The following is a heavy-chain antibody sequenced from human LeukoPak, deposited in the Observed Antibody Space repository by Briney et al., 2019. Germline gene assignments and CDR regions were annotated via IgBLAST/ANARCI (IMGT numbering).Heavy chain of an antibody. J-gene: IGHJ5*02. CDR3: AREPLMLWFGESIPANNWFDP. D-gene: IGHD3-10*01. Sequence: SETLSLTCTVSGGSISSYYWSWIRQPAGKGVEWIGRIYTSGSTNYNPSLKSRVTMSVDTSKNQFSLQLNSVTPEDTAVYYCAREPLMLWFGESIPANNWFDPWGQGTLVTVSS. CDR2: IYTSGST. V-gene: IGHV4-4*07. CDR1: GGSISSYY.